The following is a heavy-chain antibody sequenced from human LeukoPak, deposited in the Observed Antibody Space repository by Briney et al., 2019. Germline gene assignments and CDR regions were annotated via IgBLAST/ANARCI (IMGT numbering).Heavy chain of an antibody. V-gene: IGHV3-53*01. J-gene: IGHJ5*02. CDR3: ARDSAAAGFNWFDP. CDR2: IYSGGST. CDR1: GFTVSSNY. D-gene: IGHD6-13*01. Sequence: GGSLRLSCAASGFTVSSNYMSWVRQAPGKGLEWVSVIYSGGSTYYADSVKGRFTISRDNSKNTLYLQMNSLRAEDTAVYYCARDSAAAGFNWFDPWGRGTLVTVSS.